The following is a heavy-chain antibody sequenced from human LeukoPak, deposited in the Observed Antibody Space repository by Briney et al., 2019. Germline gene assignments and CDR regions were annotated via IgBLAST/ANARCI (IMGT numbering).Heavy chain of an antibody. CDR2: ISGSGGST. CDR1: GFTFSSYA. J-gene: IGHJ4*02. D-gene: IGHD3-9*01. Sequence: PGGSLRLSCAASGFTFSSYAMSWVRQAPGKGLEWVSAISGSGGSTYYADSVKGRFTISRDNSKNTLYLQMNSLRAEDTAVYYCAKWNLGDILTGYYRDYYFDYWGQGTLVTVSS. V-gene: IGHV3-23*01. CDR3: AKWNLGDILTGYYRDYYFDY.